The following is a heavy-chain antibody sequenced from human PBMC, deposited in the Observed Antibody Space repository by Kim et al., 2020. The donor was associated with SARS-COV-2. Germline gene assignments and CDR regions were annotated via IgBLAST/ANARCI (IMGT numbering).Heavy chain of an antibody. J-gene: IGHJ4*02. CDR1: GFTFSSYG. V-gene: IGHV3-30*18. Sequence: GGSLRLSCAASGFTFSSYGMHWVRQAPGKGLEWVAVISYDGSNKYYADSVKGRFTISRDNSKNTLYLQMNSLRAEDTAVYYCAKPKGSTSLSFYYWGQGT. D-gene: IGHD2-2*01. CDR2: ISYDGSNK. CDR3: AKPKGSTSLSFYY.